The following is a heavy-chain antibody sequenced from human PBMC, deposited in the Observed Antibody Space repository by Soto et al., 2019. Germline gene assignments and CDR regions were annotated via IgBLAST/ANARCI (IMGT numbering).Heavy chain of an antibody. CDR1: GFTFSDYY. Sequence: EVQLVESGGGLVQPGGSLSLSCAASGFTFSDYYMDWVRQVPGKGQEWVGRTRNKANSYTTEYVASVKGRFSISRDDSKDSMYLQMNSLKTEDTAVYYCARDTGGSYDSWGQGALVTVSA. D-gene: IGHD1-26*01. CDR3: ARDTGGSYDS. J-gene: IGHJ5*01. V-gene: IGHV3-72*01. CDR2: TRNKANSYTT.